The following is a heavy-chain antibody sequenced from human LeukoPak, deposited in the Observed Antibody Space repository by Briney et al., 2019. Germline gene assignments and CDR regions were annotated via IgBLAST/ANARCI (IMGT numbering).Heavy chain of an antibody. J-gene: IGHJ6*02. CDR1: GYTFTSYG. V-gene: IGHV1-18*01. CDR2: ISAYNGNT. CDR3: ARDPTYCSGGSCYYTGYYYYGMHV. Sequence: ASVKVSCKASGYTFTSYGISWVRQAPGQGLEWMGWISAYNGNTNYAQKLQGRVTMTTDTSTSTAYMELRSLRSDDTAVYYCARDPTYCSGGSCYYTGYYYYGMHVWGQGTTVTVSS. D-gene: IGHD2-15*01.